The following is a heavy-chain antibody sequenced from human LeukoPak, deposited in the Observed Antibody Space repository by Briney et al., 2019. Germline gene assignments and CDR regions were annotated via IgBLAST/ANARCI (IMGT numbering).Heavy chain of an antibody. CDR3: ARDRDYYDSSGYSFYFDY. CDR1: GFTFSSYS. Sequence: GGSLRLSCAASGFTFSSYSMNWVRQAPGKGLEWVSSISSSSSYIYYADSVKGRFTISRDNAKNSLYLQMNSLRAEDTAVYYCARDRDYYDSSGYSFYFDYWGQGTLVTVSS. J-gene: IGHJ4*02. D-gene: IGHD3-22*01. CDR2: ISSSSSYI. V-gene: IGHV3-21*01.